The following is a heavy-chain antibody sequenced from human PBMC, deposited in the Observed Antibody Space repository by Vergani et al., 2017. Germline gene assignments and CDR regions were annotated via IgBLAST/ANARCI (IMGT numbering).Heavy chain of an antibody. CDR2: IDHTGRP. J-gene: IGHJ6*03. D-gene: IGHD4-11*01. Sequence: QVQLQQWGGGLLKPSETLSLTCVVNGGSFTSYHWTWIRQSPGEGLEWVGDIDHTGRPDYNPSLKSRLTMSVDKSRNQFSLTLNSVTATDTAIYFCARGNTETNVHLYYYYYMDVWGQGTAVTVS. CDR1: GGSFTSYH. V-gene: IGHV4-34*01. CDR3: ARGNTETNVHLYYYYYMDV.